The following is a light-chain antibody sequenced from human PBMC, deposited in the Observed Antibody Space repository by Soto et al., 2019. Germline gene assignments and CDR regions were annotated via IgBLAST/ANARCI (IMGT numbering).Light chain of an antibody. J-gene: IGKJ5*01. CDR3: QQRSKWPPST. V-gene: IGKV3-11*01. CDR1: QSVSSY. CDR2: DAS. Sequence: EIVLTQSPVTLSLSPGERATLSCRASQSVSSYLAWYQQKPGQAPRLLIYDASNRATGIPARFSGGGSGTDFTLTIDNLEPEDFAIYYCQQRSKWPPSTLGHGTRLEI.